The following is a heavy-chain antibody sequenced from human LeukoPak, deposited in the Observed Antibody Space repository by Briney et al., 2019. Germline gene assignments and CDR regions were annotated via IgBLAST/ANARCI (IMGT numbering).Heavy chain of an antibody. Sequence: ASVTVSCKTSGYTFSTYDINWLRQAAGQGLEWMGLMNPNSANTGFAQKFQGRAAITRDTSTATANLELSSLTSEDTAVYYCARAIRYQLLSDYWGQGTLVTVSS. V-gene: IGHV1-8*03. D-gene: IGHD2-2*01. CDR3: ARAIRYQLLSDY. CDR1: GYTFSTYD. CDR2: MNPNSANT. J-gene: IGHJ4*02.